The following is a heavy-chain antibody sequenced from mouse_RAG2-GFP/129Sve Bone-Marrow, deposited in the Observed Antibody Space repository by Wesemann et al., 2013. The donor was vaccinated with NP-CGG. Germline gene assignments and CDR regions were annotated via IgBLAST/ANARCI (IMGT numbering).Heavy chain of an antibody. Sequence: GLEWIGAIYPGDGDTRYTQKFKGKATLTADKSSSTAYMQLSSLASEDSAVYYCARERGNYTFAYWGQGTLVTVSA. V-gene: IGHV1-87*01. CDR3: ARERGNYTFAY. CDR2: IYPGDGDT. D-gene: IGHD2-1*01. J-gene: IGHJ3*01.